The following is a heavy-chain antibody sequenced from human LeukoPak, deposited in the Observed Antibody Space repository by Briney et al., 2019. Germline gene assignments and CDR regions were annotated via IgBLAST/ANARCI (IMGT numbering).Heavy chain of an antibody. Sequence: GGSLRLSCAASGFTFSDYHMSWIRQAPGKGLEWVSYISSSSSYTNYADSVKGRFTISRDNAKNSLYLQMNSLRAEDTAVYYCARSRWSYYDSSGYYYVGEYFQHWGQGTLATVSS. CDR1: GFTFSDYH. CDR2: ISSSSSYT. D-gene: IGHD3-22*01. J-gene: IGHJ1*01. CDR3: ARSRWSYYDSSGYYYVGEYFQH. V-gene: IGHV3-11*06.